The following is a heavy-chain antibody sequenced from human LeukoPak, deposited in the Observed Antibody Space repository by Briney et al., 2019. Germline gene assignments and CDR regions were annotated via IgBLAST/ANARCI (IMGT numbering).Heavy chain of an antibody. CDR3: ARGGSAATVTIPYYYYYMDV. Sequence: SETLSLTCTVSGGSISSYYWSWLRQPAGKGLEWIGRIYTSGSTNYNPSLKSRVTMSVDTSKNQFSLKLSSVTAADTAVYYCARGGSAATVTIPYYYYYMDVWGKGTTVTVSS. CDR2: IYTSGST. V-gene: IGHV4-4*07. D-gene: IGHD4-11*01. CDR1: GGSISSYY. J-gene: IGHJ6*03.